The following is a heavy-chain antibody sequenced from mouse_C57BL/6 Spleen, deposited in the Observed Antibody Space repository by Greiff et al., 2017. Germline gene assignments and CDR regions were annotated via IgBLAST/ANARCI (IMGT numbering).Heavy chain of an antibody. CDR3: ARGDYSNYAFAY. Sequence: VQLQQSGPELVKPGASVKISCKASGYSFTDSNMTWVQQSTGKRLEWIGEINPNYGTTSYNQKFKGKSTLTVDQSSSTAYMQLNSLTSEDAAVYYCARGDYSNYAFAYWGQGTLVTVSA. CDR2: INPNYGTT. J-gene: IGHJ3*01. CDR1: GYSFTDSN. D-gene: IGHD2-5*01. V-gene: IGHV1-39*01.